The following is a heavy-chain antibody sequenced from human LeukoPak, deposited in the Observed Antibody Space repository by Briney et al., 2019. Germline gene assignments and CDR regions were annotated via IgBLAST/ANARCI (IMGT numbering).Heavy chain of an antibody. J-gene: IGHJ6*02. CDR2: ISYDGSNK. Sequence: GGSLRLSCAASGFTFSSYGMHWVRQAPGKGLEWVAVISYDGSNKYYADSVKGRFTISRDNSKNTLYLQMSSLRAEDTAVYYCAKDILIVGATIFAYGMDVWGQGTTVTVSS. CDR1: GFTFSSYG. D-gene: IGHD1-26*01. CDR3: AKDILIVGATIFAYGMDV. V-gene: IGHV3-30*18.